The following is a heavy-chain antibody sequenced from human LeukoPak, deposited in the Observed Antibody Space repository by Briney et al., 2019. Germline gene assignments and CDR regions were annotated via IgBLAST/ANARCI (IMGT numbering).Heavy chain of an antibody. CDR2: IWYDGSNK. D-gene: IGHD6-19*01. V-gene: IGHV3-33*01. CDR3: ARGMEQWLPFDY. Sequence: PGGSLRLSCAASGFTFSSYGMHWVRQAPGKGLEWVAVIWYDGSNKYYADSVKGRFTISRDNSKNTLYLQMNSLRAEDTAVYYCARGMEQWLPFDYWGQGTLVTVSS. J-gene: IGHJ4*02. CDR1: GFTFSSYG.